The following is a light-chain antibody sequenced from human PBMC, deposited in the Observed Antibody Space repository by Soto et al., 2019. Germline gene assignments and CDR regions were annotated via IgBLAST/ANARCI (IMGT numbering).Light chain of an antibody. J-gene: IGLJ3*02. CDR1: STDIGSYNY. CDR3: SKYGASSTL. CDR2: DVS. V-gene: IGLV2-14*03. Sequence: QSALTQPASLSGSPGQSITISCTGTSTDIGSYNYVPWYQQHTGKAPKLLIFDVSYRPSGISDRFSGSKSANTAALTISGLQPDDQADYYCSKYGASSTLFGGGTKLTVL.